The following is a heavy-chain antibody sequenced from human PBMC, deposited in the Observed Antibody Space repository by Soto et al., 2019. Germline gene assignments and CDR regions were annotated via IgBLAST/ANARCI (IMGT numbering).Heavy chain of an antibody. CDR2: SSNSGSFT. J-gene: IGHJ4*02. D-gene: IGHD1-1*01. CDR3: VRSGDNYNLLDY. V-gene: IGHV3-11*06. CDR1: GFTFSDHY. Sequence: GGSLRLSCAASGFTFSDHYMSWIRQAPGKGLEWIGYSSNSGSFTRYADSVKGRFSISRDNAKNSLYLQINSLRSDDTAIYYCVRSGDNYNLLDYWGQGTPVTVSS.